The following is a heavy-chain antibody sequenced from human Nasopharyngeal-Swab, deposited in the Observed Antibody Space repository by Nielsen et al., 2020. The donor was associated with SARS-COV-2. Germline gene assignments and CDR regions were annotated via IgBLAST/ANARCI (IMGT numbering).Heavy chain of an antibody. J-gene: IGHJ6*03. CDR1: GGSFSGYY. V-gene: IGHV4-34*01. Sequence: PETLSLTCAVYGGSFSGYYWSWIRQPPGKGLEWVGEINQSGSTNYNPSLKSRVTISVDTSKNQFSLKLSSVTAADTAVYYCARGPLPRYCSGGSCYSRYYYYMDVWGKGTTVTVSS. D-gene: IGHD2-15*01. CDR2: INQSGST. CDR3: ARGPLPRYCSGGSCYSRYYYYMDV.